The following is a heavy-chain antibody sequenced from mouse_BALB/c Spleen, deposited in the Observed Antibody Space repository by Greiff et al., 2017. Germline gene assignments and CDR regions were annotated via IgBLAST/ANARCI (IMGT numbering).Heavy chain of an antibody. D-gene: IGHD1-2*01. V-gene: IGHV3-2*02. CDR1: GYSITSDYA. J-gene: IGHJ3*01. Sequence: DVQLLESGPGLVKPSQSLSLTCTVTGYSITSDYAWNWIRQFPGNILEWMGYISYSGSTSYNPSLKSRISITRDTSKNQFFLQLNSVNTEDTATYYCATLITTVAYWGQGTLVTVSA. CDR2: ISYSGST. CDR3: ATLITTVAY.